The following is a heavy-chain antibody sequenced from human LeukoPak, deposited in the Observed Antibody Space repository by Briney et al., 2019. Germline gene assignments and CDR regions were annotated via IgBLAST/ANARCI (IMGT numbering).Heavy chain of an antibody. V-gene: IGHV3-30-3*01. CDR2: ISYDGSNK. J-gene: IGHJ3*02. CDR1: GFTFSSYA. CDR3: ARRYCSSTSCYEGAFDI. D-gene: IGHD2-2*01. Sequence: GSLRLSCAASGFTFSSYAMHWVRQAPGKGLEWVAVISYDGSNKYYADSVKGRFTISRDNAKNTLYLQMNSLGAEDTAVYYCARRYCSSTSCYEGAFDIWGQGTMVTVSS.